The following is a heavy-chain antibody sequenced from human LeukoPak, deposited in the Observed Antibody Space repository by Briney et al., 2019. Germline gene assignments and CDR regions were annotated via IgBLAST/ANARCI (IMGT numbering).Heavy chain of an antibody. V-gene: IGHV4-4*07. Sequence: SETLSLTXTVSGGSISSYYWSWIRQPAGKGLEWIGRIYTSGSTNYNPSLKSRVTMSVDTSKNQFSLKLSSVTAADTAVYYCARVLYYYGSGSYYMGGFDYWGQGTLVTVSS. D-gene: IGHD3-10*01. J-gene: IGHJ4*02. CDR1: GGSISSYY. CDR2: IYTSGST. CDR3: ARVLYYYGSGSYYMGGFDY.